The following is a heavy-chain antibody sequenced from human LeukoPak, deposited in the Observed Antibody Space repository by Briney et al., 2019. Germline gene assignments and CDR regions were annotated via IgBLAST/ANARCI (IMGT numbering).Heavy chain of an antibody. CDR2: ISPYYGNT. D-gene: IGHD6-13*01. J-gene: IGHJ4*02. V-gene: IGHV1-18*01. Sequence: GASVKVSCKASGYNFPTYGINWLRQAPGQGLEWMGCISPYYGNTNYTQRLKGRVTMTADKSTTTAYMELRSLTSDDTAVYYCARGRPVGSTSWSRRQLIDRDFFDYWGQGTLVTVSS. CDR1: GYNFPTYG. CDR3: ARGRPVGSTSWSRRQLIDRDFFDY.